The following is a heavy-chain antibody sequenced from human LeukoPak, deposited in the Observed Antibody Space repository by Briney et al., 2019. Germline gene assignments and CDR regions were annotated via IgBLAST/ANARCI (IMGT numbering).Heavy chain of an antibody. J-gene: IGHJ3*02. CDR2: IWYDGSNK. CDR3: ARDSGYCSSTSCYNGAAFDI. Sequence: GGSLRLSCAASGFTFSSYGMHWVRQAPGKGLEWVAVIWYDGSNKYYADSVKGRFTISRDNSKNTLHLQMNSLRAEDTAVYYCARDSGYCSSTSCYNGAAFDIWGQGTMVTVSS. CDR1: GFTFSSYG. D-gene: IGHD2-2*02. V-gene: IGHV3-33*01.